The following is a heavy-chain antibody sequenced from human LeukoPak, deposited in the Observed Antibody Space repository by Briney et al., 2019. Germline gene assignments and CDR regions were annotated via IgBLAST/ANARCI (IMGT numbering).Heavy chain of an antibody. CDR2: IWYDGSHE. V-gene: IGHV3-33*08. Sequence: GGSLRLSCAASGFTSSSYGMHWVRQAPGKGLEWVALIWYDGSHEDYADSVKGRFTISRDNSKNTLYLQMNSLRVEDTAVYYCARGNLYCSGGSCSLTYFQHWGQGTLVTVSS. J-gene: IGHJ1*01. CDR1: GFTSSSYG. CDR3: ARGNLYCSGGSCSLTYFQH. D-gene: IGHD2-15*01.